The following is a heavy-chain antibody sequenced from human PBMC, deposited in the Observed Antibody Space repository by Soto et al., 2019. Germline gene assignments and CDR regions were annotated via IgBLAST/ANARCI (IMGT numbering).Heavy chain of an antibody. D-gene: IGHD1-26*01. V-gene: IGHV4-34*01. J-gene: IGHJ5*02. CDR1: GGSFSVYY. CDR2: INHSGST. Sequence: PSETLSLTCAVYGGSFSVYYWSWIRQPPGKGLEWIGEINHSGSTNYNPSLKSRVTISVDTSKNQFSLKLSSVTAADTAVYYCARAWVSAWFDPWGQGTLVTVSS. CDR3: ARAWVSAWFDP.